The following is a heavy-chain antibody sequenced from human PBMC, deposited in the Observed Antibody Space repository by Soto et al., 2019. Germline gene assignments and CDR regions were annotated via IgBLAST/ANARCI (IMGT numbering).Heavy chain of an antibody. CDR2: IYHSGST. CDR1: GGSISSGGYS. D-gene: IGHD3-22*01. J-gene: IGHJ4*02. Sequence: ASETLSLTCAVSGGSISSGGYSWSWIRQPPGKGLEWIGYIYHSGSTYYNPSLKSRVTISVDKSKNQFSLKLSSVTAADTAVYYCVRSPYYYDSSGYYDYWGQGTLVTVSS. CDR3: VRSPYYYDSSGYYDY. V-gene: IGHV4-30-2*01.